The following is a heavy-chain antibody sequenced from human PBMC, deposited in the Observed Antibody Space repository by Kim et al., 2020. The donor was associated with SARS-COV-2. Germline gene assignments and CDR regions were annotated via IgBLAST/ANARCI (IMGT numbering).Heavy chain of an antibody. D-gene: IGHD5-12*01. CDR2: ISYDGSNK. Sequence: GGSLRLSCAASGFTFSSYGMHWVRQAPGKGLEWVAVISYDGSNKYYADSVKGRFTISRDNSKNTLYLQMNSLRAEDTAVYYCAIVRGYSGYWGEGSDYWGQGPLVTVSS. J-gene: IGHJ4*02. CDR1: GFTFSSYG. CDR3: AIVRGYSGYWGEGSDY. V-gene: IGHV3-33*05.